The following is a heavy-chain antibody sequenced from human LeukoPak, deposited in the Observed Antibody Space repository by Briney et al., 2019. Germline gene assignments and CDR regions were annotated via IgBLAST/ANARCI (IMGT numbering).Heavy chain of an antibody. J-gene: IGHJ4*02. D-gene: IGHD2-21*01. CDR3: ARAPVTSCRGAFCYPFDL. Sequence: GGSLRLPCAASRFTFSTFTMSWVRQVPGKGLEWVSATSSSDDGTYHADSVRGRFTIYRDNFRNTLYLQMNRLRVEDAALYYCARAPVTSCRGAFCYPFDLWGQGVLVTVSS. V-gene: IGHV3-23*01. CDR1: RFTFSTFT. CDR2: TSSSDDGT.